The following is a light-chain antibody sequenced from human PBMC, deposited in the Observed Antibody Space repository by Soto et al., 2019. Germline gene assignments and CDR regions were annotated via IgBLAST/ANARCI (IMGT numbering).Light chain of an antibody. Sequence: DIQMTQSPSSLSASVGDGVTITCRASQSISTYLNWYRQTPGKAPKLLIYGASSLQSGVPSRFSGSGSGTDFTLTISSLQPEDFATYYCQQSSGTWTFGQGTKVEIK. CDR3: QQSSGTWT. CDR2: GAS. J-gene: IGKJ1*01. CDR1: QSISTY. V-gene: IGKV1-39*01.